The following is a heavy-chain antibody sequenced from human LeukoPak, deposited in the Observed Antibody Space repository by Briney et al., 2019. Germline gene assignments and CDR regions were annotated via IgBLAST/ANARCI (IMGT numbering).Heavy chain of an antibody. CDR3: AREDRDYVWGSYRLDAFDI. J-gene: IGHJ3*02. CDR2: IYYSGST. Sequence: PSETLSLTCTVSGGSISSGDYYWSWIRQPPGKGLEWIGYIYYSGSTNYNPSLKSRVTISVDTSKNQFSLKLSSVTAADTAVYYCAREDRDYVWGSYRLDAFDIWGQGTMVTVSS. D-gene: IGHD3-16*02. V-gene: IGHV4-61*08. CDR1: GGSISSGDYY.